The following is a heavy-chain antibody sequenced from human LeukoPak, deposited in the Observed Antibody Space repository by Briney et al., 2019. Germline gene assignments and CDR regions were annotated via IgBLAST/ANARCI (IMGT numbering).Heavy chain of an antibody. V-gene: IGHV3-23*01. CDR1: GFTFSNYA. Sequence: GGSLRLSCAASGFTFSNYAMSWVRQAPGKGLEWVSDISGSGSITYYADSVKGRFTISRDNAKNSLYLQMNSLRAEDTAVYYCARDLGEMATTEAFDYWGQGTLVTVSS. D-gene: IGHD5-24*01. CDR2: ISGSGSIT. J-gene: IGHJ4*02. CDR3: ARDLGEMATTEAFDY.